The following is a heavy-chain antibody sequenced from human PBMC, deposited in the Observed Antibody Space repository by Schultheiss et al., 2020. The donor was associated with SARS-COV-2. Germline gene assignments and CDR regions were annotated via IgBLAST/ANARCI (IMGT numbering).Heavy chain of an antibody. CDR3: ARDGGSGTPGVYFDL. J-gene: IGHJ2*01. D-gene: IGHD1-26*01. CDR1: GFTFSDHY. Sequence: GGSLRLSCAASGFTFSDHYMDWVRQAPGKGLEWVSYISSSSSYTNYADSVKGRFTISRDNSKNTLYLQMNSLRAEDTAVFYCARDGGSGTPGVYFDLWGRGTLVTVSS. CDR2: ISSSSSYT. V-gene: IGHV3-11*06.